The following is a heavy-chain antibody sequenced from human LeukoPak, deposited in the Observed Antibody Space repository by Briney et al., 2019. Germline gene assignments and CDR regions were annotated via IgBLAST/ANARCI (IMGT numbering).Heavy chain of an antibody. D-gene: IGHD2-2*01. V-gene: IGHV4-31*03. Sequence: SETLSLTCTVSGGSISSGGYYWSWIRQHPGKGLEWIGYIYYSGSTYYNPSLKSRVTISVDTSKNQFSLKLSSVTAADTAVYYCARIVVVPADPHYFDYWGQGTLVTVSS. CDR1: GGSISSGGYY. CDR2: IYYSGST. CDR3: ARIVVVPADPHYFDY. J-gene: IGHJ4*02.